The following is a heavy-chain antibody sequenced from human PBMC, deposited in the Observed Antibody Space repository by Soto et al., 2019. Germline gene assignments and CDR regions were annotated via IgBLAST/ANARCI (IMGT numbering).Heavy chain of an antibody. Sequence: EVQLLESGGDLVQPGGSLRLSCAASGVTFSSYAMTWVRQAPGKGLEWVSTISGSGYSTYYADSVRGRFTISRDNSKNTLYLQMTSLRVEDTAVYYCALHDNHYGGGGYNFDYWGQGTLVTVSS. V-gene: IGHV3-23*01. J-gene: IGHJ4*02. D-gene: IGHD3-22*01. CDR3: ALHDNHYGGGGYNFDY. CDR2: ISGSGYST. CDR1: GVTFSSYA.